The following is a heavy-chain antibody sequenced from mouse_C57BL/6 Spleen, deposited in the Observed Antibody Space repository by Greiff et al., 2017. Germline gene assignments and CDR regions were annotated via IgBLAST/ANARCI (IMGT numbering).Heavy chain of an antibody. CDR2: IYPGSGNT. CDR3: ASYGSSRDAMDY. J-gene: IGHJ4*01. D-gene: IGHD1-1*01. Sequence: QVQLKESGPELVKPGASVKISCKASGYSFTSYYIHWVKQRPGQGLEWIGWIYPGSGNTKYNEKFKGKATLTADTSSSTAYMQLSSLTSEDSAVYYCASYGSSRDAMDYWGQGTSVTVSS. V-gene: IGHV1-66*01. CDR1: GYSFTSYY.